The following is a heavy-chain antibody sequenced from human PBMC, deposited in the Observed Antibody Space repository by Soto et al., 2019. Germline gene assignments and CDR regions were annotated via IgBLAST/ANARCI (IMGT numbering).Heavy chain of an antibody. CDR3: AREGWKCSSSCWFDP. CDR2: IIPIFGTA. D-gene: IGHD6-6*01. J-gene: IGHJ5*02. V-gene: IGHV1-69*06. Sequence: QVQLVQSGAEVKKPGSSVKVSCKASGGTFSSYAISWVRQAPGQGLEWMGGIIPIFGTANYAEKFQGRVTITADKSTRTAYMELSSLRSEDTAVYYCAREGWKCSSSCWFDPWGQGTLVTVSS. CDR1: GGTFSSYA.